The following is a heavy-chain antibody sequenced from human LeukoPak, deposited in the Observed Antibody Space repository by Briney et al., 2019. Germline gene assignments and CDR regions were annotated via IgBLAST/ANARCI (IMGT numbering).Heavy chain of an antibody. Sequence: ASVKVSCKASGYTFTGYYMHWVRQAPGQGLEWMGWINPNSGGTNYAQKFQGWVTMTRDTSVSTAYMELSRLRSDDTAVYYCARGQLVPPYFDYWGQGTLVTVSS. CDR1: GYTFTGYY. CDR3: ARGQLVPPYFDY. V-gene: IGHV1-2*04. J-gene: IGHJ4*02. CDR2: INPNSGGT. D-gene: IGHD6-6*01.